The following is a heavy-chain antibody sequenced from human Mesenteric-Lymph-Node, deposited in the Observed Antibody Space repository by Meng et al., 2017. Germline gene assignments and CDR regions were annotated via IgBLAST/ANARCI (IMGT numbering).Heavy chain of an antibody. J-gene: IGHJ4*02. D-gene: IGHD6-19*01. V-gene: IGHV3-30*04. CDR1: GFTFSSYA. CDR2: ISFDGSDK. CDR3: ARGRRERRQWLDY. Sequence: GESLKISCAASGFTFSSYAMHWARQAPGKGLEWVAAISFDGSDKYYADSVQGRFTISRDNSKNTLYLEMNSLRAEDTAVYYCARGRRERRQWLDYWGQGTLVTVSS.